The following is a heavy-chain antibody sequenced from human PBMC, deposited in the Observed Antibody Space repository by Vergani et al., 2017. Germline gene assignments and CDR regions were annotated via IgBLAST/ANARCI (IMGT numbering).Heavy chain of an antibody. CDR1: GFTVSSNY. D-gene: IGHD2-2*01. Sequence: VQLVESGGGLIQPGGSLRLSCAASGFTVSSNYMSWVRQAPGKGLEWVSVIYSGGSTYYADSVKGRFTISRDNSKNTLYLQMNSLRAEDTAVYYCASSVGYCSSTSCSKGGLYYYYGMDVWGQGTTVTVSS. CDR2: IYSGGST. V-gene: IGHV3-53*01. J-gene: IGHJ6*02. CDR3: ASSVGYCSSTSCSKGGLYYYYGMDV.